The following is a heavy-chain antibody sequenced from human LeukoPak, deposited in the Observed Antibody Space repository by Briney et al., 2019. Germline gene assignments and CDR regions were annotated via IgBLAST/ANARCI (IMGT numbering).Heavy chain of an antibody. D-gene: IGHD6-6*01. CDR2: IYYSGST. Sequence: SETLSLTCTVSGGSISSGDYYWSWIRQPPGKGLEWIGYIYYSGSTYYNPSLKSRVTISVDMSKNQFSLKLSSVTAADTAVYYCAVSAAALFDPWGQGTLVTVSS. CDR1: GGSISSGDYY. CDR3: AVSAAALFDP. J-gene: IGHJ5*02. V-gene: IGHV4-30-4*01.